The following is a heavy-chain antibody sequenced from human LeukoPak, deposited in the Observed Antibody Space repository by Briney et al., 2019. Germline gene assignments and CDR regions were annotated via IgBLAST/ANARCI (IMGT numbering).Heavy chain of an antibody. D-gene: IGHD2-2*02. J-gene: IGHJ5*02. CDR1: GYTFTSYG. CDR2: ISAYNGNT. V-gene: IGHV1-18*01. CDR3: ARDWDCSSTSCYTEEGWFDP. Sequence: ASVKVSCKASGYTFTSYGISWVRQAPGQGLEWMGWISAYNGNTNYAQKLQGRVTMTTDTSTSTAYMELRSLRSDDTAVYYCARDWDCSSTSCYTEEGWFDPWGQGTLVTVSS.